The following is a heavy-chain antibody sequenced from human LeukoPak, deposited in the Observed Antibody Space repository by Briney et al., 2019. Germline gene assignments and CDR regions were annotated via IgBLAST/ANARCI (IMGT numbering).Heavy chain of an antibody. CDR1: GGSISSGNYF. CDR3: ARSPLEYDFWSGRHYYFDY. J-gene: IGHJ4*02. V-gene: IGHV4-61*02. Sequence: SQTLSLTCTVSGGSISSGNYFWSWIRQPAGKGLEWIGRIYTSGSTNYNPSLKSRVTISVDTSKNQFSLKLSSVTAADTAVYYCARSPLEYDFWSGRHYYFDYWGQGTLVTVSS. CDR2: IYTSGST. D-gene: IGHD3-3*01.